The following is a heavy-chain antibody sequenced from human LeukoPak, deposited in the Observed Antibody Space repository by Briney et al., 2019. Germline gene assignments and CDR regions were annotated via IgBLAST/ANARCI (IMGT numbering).Heavy chain of an antibody. CDR2: IYYSGST. D-gene: IGHD3-9*01. J-gene: IGHJ6*03. V-gene: IGHV4-59*11. Sequence: SETLSLTCTVSGGSISSHYWSWIRQPPGKGLEWIGYIYYSGSTDYNPSLRSRVTISVDTSKNQFSLKVTSVTAADTAVYYCARDRYDILSGYYNPKYNYYYMDVWGKGTTVTVSS. CDR3: ARDRYDILSGYYNPKYNYYYMDV. CDR1: GGSISSHY.